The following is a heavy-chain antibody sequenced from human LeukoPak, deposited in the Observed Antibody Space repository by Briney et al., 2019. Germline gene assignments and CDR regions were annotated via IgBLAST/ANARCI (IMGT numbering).Heavy chain of an antibody. J-gene: IGHJ4*02. CDR3: ARRTIVATIDY. V-gene: IGHV4-39*01. Sequence: SETLSLTCTVSGGSISSSNYYWVWIRQPPGKGLEWIGSIYYSGSTYYNPSLKSRVTISVDTSKNQFSLKLSSVTAADTAVYYCARRTIVATIDYWGQGTLVTVSS. CDR1: GGSISSSNYY. CDR2: IYYSGST. D-gene: IGHD5-12*01.